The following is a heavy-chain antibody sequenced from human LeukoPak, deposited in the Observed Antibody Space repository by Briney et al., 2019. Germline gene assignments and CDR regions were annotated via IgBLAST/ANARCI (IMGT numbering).Heavy chain of an antibody. V-gene: IGHV3-7*01. CDR2: INQGGGET. D-gene: IGHD1-26*01. CDR1: GFTLRTSW. Sequence: GGSLRPSCAASGFTLRTSWMSWVRQAPGKGLEWVASINQGGGETHYVESVKGRFTISRDNAMNSFFLQMNSQRAEDTAVYYCARLMGDRTIYDYWGQGTLVTVSS. CDR3: ARLMGDRTIYDY. J-gene: IGHJ4*02.